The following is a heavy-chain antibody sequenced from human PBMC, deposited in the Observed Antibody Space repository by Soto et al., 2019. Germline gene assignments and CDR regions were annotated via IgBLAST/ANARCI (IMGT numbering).Heavy chain of an antibody. V-gene: IGHV4-61*01. Sequence: PSETLSLTCSVSGGSVSNSSYYWSWIRQHPGKGLEWIGYTYYSATTDYNPSLKSRVTISLDTSKHQFSLKLSSVTAADTAVYYCARETTGDPTFFDYWGLGTLVTVSS. D-gene: IGHD1-1*01. CDR2: TYYSATT. CDR3: ARETTGDPTFFDY. CDR1: GGSVSNSSYY. J-gene: IGHJ4*02.